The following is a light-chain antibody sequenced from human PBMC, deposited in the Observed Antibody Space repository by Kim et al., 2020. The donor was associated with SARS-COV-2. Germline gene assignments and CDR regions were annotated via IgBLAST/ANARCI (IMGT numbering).Light chain of an antibody. CDR3: QQSYITPFT. CDR1: QSISSQ. J-gene: IGKJ3*01. V-gene: IGKV1-39*01. Sequence: ASVGDRVTCTCLTTQSISSQLNWYQQKPGSAPKLLITAASTLHGGVPSRFSGSGSETDFTLTISSLQPEDFATYFCQQSYITPFTFGPGTKVDIK. CDR2: AAS.